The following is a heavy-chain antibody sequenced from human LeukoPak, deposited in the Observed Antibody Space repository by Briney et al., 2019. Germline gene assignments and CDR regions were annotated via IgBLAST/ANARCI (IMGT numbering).Heavy chain of an antibody. Sequence: PGGSLRLSCAASGFTFSSYGMHWVRQAPGKGLEWVAFIPYDGSNKYYADSVKGRFTISRDNSKNTLYLQMNSLRAEDTAVYYCAKTYSNLDYWGQGTLVTVSS. CDR1: GFTFSSYG. CDR2: IPYDGSNK. D-gene: IGHD4-11*01. CDR3: AKTYSNLDY. J-gene: IGHJ4*02. V-gene: IGHV3-30*02.